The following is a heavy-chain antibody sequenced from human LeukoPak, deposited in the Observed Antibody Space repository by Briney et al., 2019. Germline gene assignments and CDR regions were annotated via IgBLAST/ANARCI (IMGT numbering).Heavy chain of an antibody. CDR2: IWYDGSNK. Sequence: PGGSLRLSCVASGFTFNTYGMHWVRQAPGKGLEWVAVIWYDGSNKYYADSVKGRFTISRDNSKNTLYLQMNSLRAEDTAVYYCAKGRIAAAGIGFSGEAYYFDYWGQGTLVTVSS. D-gene: IGHD6-13*01. CDR3: AKGRIAAAGIGFSGEAYYFDY. V-gene: IGHV3-30*02. J-gene: IGHJ4*02. CDR1: GFTFNTYG.